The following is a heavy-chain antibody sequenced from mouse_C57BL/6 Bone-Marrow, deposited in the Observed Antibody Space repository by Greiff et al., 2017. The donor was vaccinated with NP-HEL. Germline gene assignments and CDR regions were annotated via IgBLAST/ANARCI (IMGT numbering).Heavy chain of an antibody. CDR1: GYAFSSSW. D-gene: IGHD2-4*01. Sequence: QVQLKESGPELVKPGASVKISCKASGYAFSSSWMNWVKQRPGKGLEWIGRIYPGDGDTNYNGKFKGKATLTADKSSSTAYMQLSSLTSEDSAVYFCARGEIYDYTGYFDVWGTGTTVTVSS. CDR2: IYPGDGDT. J-gene: IGHJ1*03. CDR3: ARGEIYDYTGYFDV. V-gene: IGHV1-82*01.